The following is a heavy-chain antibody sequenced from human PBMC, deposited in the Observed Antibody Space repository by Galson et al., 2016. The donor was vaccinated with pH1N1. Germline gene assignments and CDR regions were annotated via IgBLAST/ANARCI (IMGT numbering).Heavy chain of an antibody. V-gene: IGHV1-69*13. Sequence: SVKVSCKVSGGPFKTYTFSWVRQAPGQGLEWMARIIPMFGTTKYAQNFQYRVTITADESTGTVYMELNSLTSEDTAVYYCARDVRTYYISWTDAFDIWGQGTMVIVSS. D-gene: IGHD3-10*01. CDR1: GGPFKTYT. CDR3: ARDVRTYYISWTDAFDI. J-gene: IGHJ3*02. CDR2: IIPMFGTT.